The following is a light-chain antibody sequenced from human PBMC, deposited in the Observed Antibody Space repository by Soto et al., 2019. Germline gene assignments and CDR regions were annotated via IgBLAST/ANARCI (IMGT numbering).Light chain of an antibody. Sequence: DLQMTQSPSSLSASVGDRVTITCRASQSINSLLNWYQQKPGKAPNLLIYAASSLHSGVPSRFSGSGSGTDFTLTINSLQPEDFATYYCQQSYNTPWTLGQGTKVEVK. V-gene: IGKV1-39*01. CDR1: QSINSL. CDR3: QQSYNTPWT. CDR2: AAS. J-gene: IGKJ1*01.